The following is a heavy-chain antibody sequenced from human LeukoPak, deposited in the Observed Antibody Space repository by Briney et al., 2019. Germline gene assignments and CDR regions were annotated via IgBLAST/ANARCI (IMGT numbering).Heavy chain of an antibody. J-gene: IGHJ4*02. Sequence: SETLSLTCAVYGGSFSGYYWSWIRQPPGKGLKWIGEINHSGSTNYNPSLKSRVTISVDTSKNQFSLKLSSVTAADTAVYYCARVRGDDSSGYYSLLLDYWGQGTLVTVSS. CDR2: INHSGST. V-gene: IGHV4-34*01. CDR1: GGSFSGYY. CDR3: ARVRGDDSSGYYSLLLDY. D-gene: IGHD3-22*01.